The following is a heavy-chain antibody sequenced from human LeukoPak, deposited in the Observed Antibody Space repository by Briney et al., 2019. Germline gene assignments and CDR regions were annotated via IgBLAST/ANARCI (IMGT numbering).Heavy chain of an antibody. CDR2: INPSGGST. D-gene: IGHD6-13*01. Sequence: ASVKVSCKASGYTFTSYYMHWVRQAPGQGLEWMGIINPSGGSTSYAQKFQGRVTMTRDTSTSTVYMELSSLRSEDTAVYYCARDWGAAGPRNWFDPWGQGTLVTVSS. CDR3: ARDWGAAGPRNWFDP. V-gene: IGHV1-46*01. CDR1: GYTFTSYY. J-gene: IGHJ5*02.